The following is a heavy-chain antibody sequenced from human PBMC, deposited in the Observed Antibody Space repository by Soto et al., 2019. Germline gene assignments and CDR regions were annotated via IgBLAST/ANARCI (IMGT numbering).Heavy chain of an antibody. CDR3: ARAYFYYFDY. Sequence: SETLSLTCAVYGGSFSGYYWSWIRQPPGKGLEWVGEINRSGSINYNPSLKRRVTISVDTSKNQFSLKLSSVTAADTAVYYCARAYFYYFDYWGQGTLVTVSS. J-gene: IGHJ4*02. D-gene: IGHD1-26*01. V-gene: IGHV4-34*01. CDR2: INRSGSI. CDR1: GGSFSGYY.